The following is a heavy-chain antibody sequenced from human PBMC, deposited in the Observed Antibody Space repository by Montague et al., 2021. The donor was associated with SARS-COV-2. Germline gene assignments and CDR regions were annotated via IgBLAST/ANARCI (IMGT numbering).Heavy chain of an antibody. D-gene: IGHD6-19*01. V-gene: IGHV3-23*01. CDR1: GFTFSTYA. CDR2: IGGGGDTT. Sequence: SLRLSCAASGFTFSTYAMSWVRQAPGKGLEWVSPIGGGGDTTYYADSVKGRFTISRDNSKNTVFPQMNSLRAEDTATYYCAKDSRYSSGVWGQGTTVTVSS. CDR3: AKDSRYSSGV. J-gene: IGHJ6*02.